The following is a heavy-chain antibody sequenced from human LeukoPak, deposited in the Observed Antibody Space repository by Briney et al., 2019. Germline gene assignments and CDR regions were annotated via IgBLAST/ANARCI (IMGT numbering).Heavy chain of an antibody. D-gene: IGHD2-21*02. CDR3: AREGDPSKSLSFDY. CDR2: INAGNGNT. Sequence: ASVKVSCKASGYTFTSYAVHWVRQAPGQRLEWMGWINAGNGNTKYSQKFQGRVTITRDTSASTAYMELSSLRSEDTAVYYCAREGDPSKSLSFDYWGQGTLVTVSS. J-gene: IGHJ4*02. V-gene: IGHV1-3*01. CDR1: GYTFTSYA.